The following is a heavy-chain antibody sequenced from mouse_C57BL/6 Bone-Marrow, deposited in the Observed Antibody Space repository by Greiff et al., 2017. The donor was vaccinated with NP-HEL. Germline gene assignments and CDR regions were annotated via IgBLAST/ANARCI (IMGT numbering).Heavy chain of an antibody. V-gene: IGHV7-1*01. CDR2: SRNKANDYTT. Sequence: EVQGVESGGGLVQSGRSLRLSCATSGFTFSDFYMEWVRQAPGKGLEWIAASRNKANDYTTEYSASVKGRFIVSRDTSQSILYLQMNALRAEDTAIYYCARDAGYGYEWYFDVWGTGTTVTVSS. D-gene: IGHD2-2*01. CDR1: GFTFSDFY. J-gene: IGHJ1*03. CDR3: ARDAGYGYEWYFDV.